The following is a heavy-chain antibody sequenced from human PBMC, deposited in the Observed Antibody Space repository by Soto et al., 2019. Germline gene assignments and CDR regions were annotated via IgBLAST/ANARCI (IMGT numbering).Heavy chain of an antibody. J-gene: IGHJ4*02. Sequence: ASVKVSCKASGGTFSSYAISWVRQAPGQGLEWMGGIIAIFGTANYAQKLQGRVTMTTDTSTSTAYMGLRSLRSGDTAVYYCARDNYYDSSGYYSYWGQGTLVTVSS. V-gene: IGHV1-69*05. CDR1: GGTFSSYA. CDR3: ARDNYYDSSGYYSY. CDR2: IIAIFGTA. D-gene: IGHD3-22*01.